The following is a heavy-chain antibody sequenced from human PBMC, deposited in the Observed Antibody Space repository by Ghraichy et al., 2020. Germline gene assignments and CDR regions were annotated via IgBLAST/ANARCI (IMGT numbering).Heavy chain of an antibody. CDR1: GFTFSSYA. CDR2: ISGSGGST. D-gene: IGHD3-3*01. J-gene: IGHJ4*02. CDR3: AKGYYDFWSGYYIYFDY. V-gene: IGHV3-23*01. Sequence: ESLNISCAASGFTFSSYAMSWVRQAPGKGLEWVSAISGSGGSTYYADSVKGRFTISRDNSKNTLYLQMNSLRAEDTAVYYCAKGYYDFWSGYYIYFDYWGQGTLVTVSS.